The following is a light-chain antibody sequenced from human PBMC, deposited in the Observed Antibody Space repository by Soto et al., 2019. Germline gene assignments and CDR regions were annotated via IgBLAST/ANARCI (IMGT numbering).Light chain of an antibody. V-gene: IGKV1-17*01. CDR3: LQHNTYPWT. Sequence: DIQMTQSPSSLSASVGDRVIITCRASQGIGDDLGWYQQKPGKAPKRLIYAASSLQSGVPSRFSGSGSGTDFTLTISRLQPDDFASYYCLQHNTYPWTFCPGTKVDVK. J-gene: IGKJ1*01. CDR2: AAS. CDR1: QGIGDD.